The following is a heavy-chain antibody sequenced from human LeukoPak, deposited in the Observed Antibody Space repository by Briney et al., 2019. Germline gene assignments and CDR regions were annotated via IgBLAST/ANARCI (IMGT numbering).Heavy chain of an antibody. CDR3: VKAERSGWSFDY. Sequence: GGSLRLSCAASGFPFSRYGMHWVRQAPGKGLEWVAVISFDGSDKYYVDSVKGRFTISRDNSKNTLYLQMSSLRAEDTAVYYCVKAERSGWSFDYWGQGTLVTVSS. V-gene: IGHV3-30*18. CDR1: GFPFSRYG. D-gene: IGHD6-19*01. J-gene: IGHJ4*02. CDR2: ISFDGSDK.